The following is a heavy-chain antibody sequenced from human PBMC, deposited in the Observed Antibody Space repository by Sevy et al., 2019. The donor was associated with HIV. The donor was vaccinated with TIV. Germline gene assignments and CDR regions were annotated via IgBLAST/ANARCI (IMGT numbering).Heavy chain of an antibody. Sequence: SETQSLTCTVSGGSISSGGYFWTWIRQHPGKGLEYIGYIFNTGNTHYKPSHKSRLTISVDTSKNQFSLKLSSVTAADAAVYYCARGREQEVDVWGQGTTVTVSS. D-gene: IGHD1-26*01. J-gene: IGHJ6*02. V-gene: IGHV4-31*03. CDR1: GGSISSGGYF. CDR3: ARGREQEVDV. CDR2: IFNTGNT.